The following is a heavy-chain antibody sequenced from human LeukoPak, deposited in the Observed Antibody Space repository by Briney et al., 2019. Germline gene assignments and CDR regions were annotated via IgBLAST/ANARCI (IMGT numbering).Heavy chain of an antibody. Sequence: SETLSPTCTVSGGSISSSSYYWGWIRQPPGKGLEWIGYIYYSGSTNYNPSLKSRVTISVDTSKNQFSLKLSSVTAADTAVYYCARDHSYCSSTSCYFGDAFDIWGQGTMVTVSS. V-gene: IGHV4-61*01. CDR2: IYYSGST. CDR3: ARDHSYCSSTSCYFGDAFDI. J-gene: IGHJ3*02. CDR1: GGSISSSSYY. D-gene: IGHD2-2*01.